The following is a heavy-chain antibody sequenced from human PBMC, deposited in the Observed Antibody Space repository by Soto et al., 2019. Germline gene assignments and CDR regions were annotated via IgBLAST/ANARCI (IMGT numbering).Heavy chain of an antibody. D-gene: IGHD3-3*01. CDR2: IKQDGSAK. V-gene: IGHV3-7*01. CDR3: ASDLPGRSGYHSGFDY. CDR1: GFPFSGYW. J-gene: IGHJ4*02. Sequence: ESGGGLVQPGGSLRLSCAASGFPFSGYWMRWVRQAPGKGLEWVANIKQDGSAKYYVDSVKGRFTISRDNAKNSLYLQMNSLRAEYTALYYCASDLPGRSGYHSGFDYCGQGTLVTVSS.